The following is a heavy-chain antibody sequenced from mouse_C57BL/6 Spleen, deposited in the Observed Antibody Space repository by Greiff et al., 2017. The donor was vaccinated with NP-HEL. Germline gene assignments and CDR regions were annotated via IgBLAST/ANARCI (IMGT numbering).Heavy chain of an antibody. CDR3: ARSLLYGLLDY. V-gene: IGHV1-64*01. CDR1: GYTFTSYW. D-gene: IGHD1-1*01. J-gene: IGHJ2*01. Sequence: QVQLQQSGAELVKPGASVKLSCKASGYTFTSYWMHWVKQRPGQGLEWIGMIHPNSGSTNYNEKFKSKATLTVDKSSSTAYMQLSSLTSEDSAVYYCARSLLYGLLDYWGQGTTLTVSS. CDR2: IHPNSGST.